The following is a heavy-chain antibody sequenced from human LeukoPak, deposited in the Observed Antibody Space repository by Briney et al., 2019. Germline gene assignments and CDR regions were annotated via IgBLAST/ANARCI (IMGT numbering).Heavy chain of an antibody. CDR3: ARGSMGVCDY. V-gene: IGHV3-30-3*01. CDR2: ISYDGSNK. CDR1: GFTFSSYA. J-gene: IGHJ4*02. D-gene: IGHD3-16*01. Sequence: PGGSLRLSCAASGFTFSSYAMHWVRQAPGKGLEWVAVISYDGSNKYYADSVKGRFTISRDNSKNSLYLQMNSLRAEDTAVYYCARGSMGVCDYWGQGTLVTVSS.